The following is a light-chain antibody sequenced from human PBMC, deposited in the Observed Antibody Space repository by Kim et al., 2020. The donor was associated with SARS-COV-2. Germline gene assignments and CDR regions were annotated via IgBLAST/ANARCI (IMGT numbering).Light chain of an antibody. V-gene: IGKV4-1*01. CDR2: WAS. J-gene: IGKJ1*01. CDR3: QRYHLTPWT. Sequence: DIVMTQSPDSLAVSLGERATINCKSSQSILYISNNKNYLAWYQHKPGQPPKLLFYWASTRESGVPDRFSGSGSGTDFTLTISSLQAEDVAVYYCQRYHLTPWTFCQGTKVGIK. CDR1: QSILYISNNKNY.